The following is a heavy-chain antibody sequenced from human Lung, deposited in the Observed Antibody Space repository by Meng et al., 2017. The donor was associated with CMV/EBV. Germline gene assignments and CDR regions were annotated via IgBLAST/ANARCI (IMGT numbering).Heavy chain of an antibody. CDR1: GVSISNFY. V-gene: IGHV4-59*01. CDR3: ARGRGDDLWSGFYYYFDN. D-gene: IGHD3-3*01. CDR2: VYSSGST. Sequence: SXTXSLXCTVSGVSISNFYWGWIRQPPGGGLEWLGNVYSSGSTNYNPSLKSRVTMSVDTSRSQFSLNLTSVTAADTATYFCARGRGDDLWSGFYYYFDNWGQGAXVTSSS. J-gene: IGHJ4*02.